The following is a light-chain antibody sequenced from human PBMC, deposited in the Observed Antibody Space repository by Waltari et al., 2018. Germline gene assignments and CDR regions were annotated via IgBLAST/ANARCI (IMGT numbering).Light chain of an antibody. CDR3: MQARQTPIT. CDR1: QSLLQSNGYSY. Sequence: IVMTQSPLSLPVTPGEPASISCRSSQSLLQSNGYSYLDWYLQKPGQSPQLLISFASTRASGVPDRFSGSGSGTDFTLKISRVEAEDIGVYYCMQARQTPITFGQGTRLE. V-gene: IGKV2-28*01. J-gene: IGKJ5*01. CDR2: FAS.